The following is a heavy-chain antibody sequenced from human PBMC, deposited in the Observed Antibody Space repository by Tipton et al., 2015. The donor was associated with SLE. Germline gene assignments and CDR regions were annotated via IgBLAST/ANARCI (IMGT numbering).Heavy chain of an antibody. V-gene: IGHV3-7*01. Sequence: SLRLSCAASGFTFNDHWLYWVRQTPGKGLEWVANINQDGSNLAYVDSVTGRFRISRDNAQNSLILQMNGLRADYTAVYYCVKAFPYDSANNWGQGTLVTVFS. D-gene: IGHD5-12*01. J-gene: IGHJ4*02. CDR3: VKAFPYDSANN. CDR2: INQDGSNL. CDR1: GFTFNDHW.